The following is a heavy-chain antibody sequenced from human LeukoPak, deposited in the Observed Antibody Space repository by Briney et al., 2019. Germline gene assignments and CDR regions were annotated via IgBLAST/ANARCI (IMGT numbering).Heavy chain of an antibody. CDR3: AKDGEQLGFDY. Sequence: GGSLRLSCAASGFTFSSYAMSWVRRAPGKGLEWVSAISGSGGSTYYADSVKGRFTISRDNSKNTLYPQMNSLRAEDTAVYYCAKDGEQLGFDYWGQGTLVTVSS. CDR1: GFTFSSYA. D-gene: IGHD6-13*01. CDR2: ISGSGGST. V-gene: IGHV3-23*01. J-gene: IGHJ4*02.